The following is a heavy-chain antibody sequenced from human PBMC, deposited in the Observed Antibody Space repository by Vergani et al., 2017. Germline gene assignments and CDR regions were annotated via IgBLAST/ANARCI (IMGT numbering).Heavy chain of an antibody. Sequence: QVQLVESGGGLVKPGGSLRLSCAASGFTFSDYSMSWIRQAPGEGLEWISYITRSGSNQYSADSVKGRFTISRDNAKNSLYLQMNSLRAEDTALYYCVKDIAASGNYWYFDLWGRGTLVTVSS. J-gene: IGHJ2*01. D-gene: IGHD6-13*01. V-gene: IGHV3-11*01. CDR2: ITRSGSNQ. CDR1: GFTFSDYS. CDR3: VKDIAASGNYWYFDL.